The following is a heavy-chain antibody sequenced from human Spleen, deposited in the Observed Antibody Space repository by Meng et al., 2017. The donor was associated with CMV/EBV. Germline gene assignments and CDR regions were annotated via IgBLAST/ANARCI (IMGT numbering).Heavy chain of an antibody. D-gene: IGHD3-10*01. CDR3: ARAAMVRGVDAFDI. CDR1: GFTFSGFA. Sequence: GESLKISCSASGFTFSGFAMSWVRQAPGKGLEWVAVISYDGSNKYYADSVKGRFTISRDNSKNTLYLQMNSLRAEDTAVYYCARAAMVRGVDAFDIWGQGTMVTVSS. J-gene: IGHJ3*02. V-gene: IGHV3-30-3*01. CDR2: ISYDGSNK.